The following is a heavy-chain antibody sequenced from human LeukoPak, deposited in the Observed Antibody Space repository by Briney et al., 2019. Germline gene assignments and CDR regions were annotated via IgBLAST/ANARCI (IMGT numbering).Heavy chain of an antibody. J-gene: IGHJ4*02. Sequence: GGSLRLSCAASGFNFSTYAMNWVRQAPGKGLEWIAYISGSSRAIFYADSVKGRFTTSRDNAKRSLYLHMSSLRAEDTAVYYCARDPLSSSSFDLWGQGTLVTVSS. V-gene: IGHV3-48*01. D-gene: IGHD6-13*01. CDR1: GFNFSTYA. CDR3: ARDPLSSSSFDL. CDR2: ISGSSRAI.